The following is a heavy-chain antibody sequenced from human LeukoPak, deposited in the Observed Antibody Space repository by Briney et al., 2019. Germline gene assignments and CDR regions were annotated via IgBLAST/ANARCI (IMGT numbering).Heavy chain of an antibody. V-gene: IGHV4-34*01. J-gene: IGHJ4*02. D-gene: IGHD3-3*01. CDR1: GGSFSGYY. CDR2: INHSGNT. CDR3: ARGYERFLEWLYFDY. Sequence: SETLSLTCAVSGGSFSGYYWSWVRQPPGKGLEGIGEINHSGNTNYNPCLKRGGTISVETTKNQFSLKLSSVTAADTAVYYCARGYERFLEWLYFDYWGQGTLVTVSS.